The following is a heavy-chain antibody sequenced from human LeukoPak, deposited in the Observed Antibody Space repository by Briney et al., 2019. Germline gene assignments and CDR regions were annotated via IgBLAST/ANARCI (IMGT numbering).Heavy chain of an antibody. CDR2: IYYSGST. CDR1: GGSISSSSYY. V-gene: IGHV4-39*07. CDR3: AREFVGGYYDSSGYFDY. D-gene: IGHD3-22*01. J-gene: IGHJ4*02. Sequence: SETLSLTCTVSGGSISSSSYYWGWIRQPPGKGLEWIGSIYYSGSTYYNPSLKSRVTISVDTSKNQFSLKLSSVTAADTAVYYCAREFVGGYYDSSGYFDYWGQGTLVTVSS.